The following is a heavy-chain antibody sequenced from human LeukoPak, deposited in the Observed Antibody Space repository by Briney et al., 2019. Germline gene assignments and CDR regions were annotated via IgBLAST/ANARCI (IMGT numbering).Heavy chain of an antibody. D-gene: IGHD1-26*01. CDR1: EFTLRDAW. J-gene: IGHJ6*02. V-gene: IGHV3-15*01. CDR3: TTDPTHLHSDFTHYYYGMDV. Sequence: GGSLRLSCSASEFTLRDAWMNWVRQAPGKGLEWVGRIKSKTDGGTTDYAAPVKGRFTISRDDSKNTLYLQMNSLNTEDTAVYHCTTDPTHLHSDFTHYYYGMDVWGQGTTVTVSS. CDR2: IKSKTDGGTT.